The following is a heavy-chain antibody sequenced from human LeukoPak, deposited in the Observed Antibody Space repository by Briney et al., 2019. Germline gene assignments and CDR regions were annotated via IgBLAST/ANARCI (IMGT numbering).Heavy chain of an antibody. Sequence: PGGSLRLSCAASGFTFSYCGMHWVRQAPGKGLEWVAVISYYGGNQYYVDSVKGRFTISRDNSKNTLYLQMISLRVEDTAVYYCAKSESGYNDYVSGGFDYWGQGTLVTVSS. J-gene: IGHJ4*02. CDR2: ISYYGGNQ. D-gene: IGHD5-12*01. CDR3: AKSESGYNDYVSGGFDY. CDR1: GFTFSYCG. V-gene: IGHV3-30*18.